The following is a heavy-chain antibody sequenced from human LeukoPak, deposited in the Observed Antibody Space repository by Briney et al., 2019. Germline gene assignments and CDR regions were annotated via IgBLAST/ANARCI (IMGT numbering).Heavy chain of an antibody. Sequence: PAGSLRLSCAASGFTFSSDWMTWVRQAPGKGLEWVANIKHDGSKKYYVDSVKGRFTISTDTAKNSLYLQMDSLRAEDTAVYYCARDFDAFDIWGQGTMVTVSS. J-gene: IGHJ3*02. CDR3: ARDFDAFDI. CDR2: IKHDGSKK. CDR1: GFTFSSDW. V-gene: IGHV3-7*01.